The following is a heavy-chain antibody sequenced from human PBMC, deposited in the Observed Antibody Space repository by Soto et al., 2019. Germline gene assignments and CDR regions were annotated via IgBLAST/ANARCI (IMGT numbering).Heavy chain of an antibody. V-gene: IGHV1-69*13. CDR3: ATSTGRVPGVIITLGHYCLEI. CDR1: GGTFSSYA. D-gene: IGHD3-10*01. CDR2: IIPIFGTA. J-gene: IGHJ6*01. Sequence: SVKVSCKASGGTFSSYAISWVRQAPGQGLEWKGGIIPIFGTANYAQKFQGRVTMTAAESTSTAYMELSSLRSEDTAVYYCATSTGRVPGVIITLGHYCLEIWGQGTTVAVSS.